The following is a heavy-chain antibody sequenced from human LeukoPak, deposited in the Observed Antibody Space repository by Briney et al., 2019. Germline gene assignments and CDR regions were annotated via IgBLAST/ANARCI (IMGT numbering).Heavy chain of an antibody. V-gene: IGHV3-72*01. CDR2: IRNKANSHTT. Sequence: SGGSLRLSCAASGFTFSDHYMDWVRQAPGKGLEWVGRIRNKANSHTTEYAASVEGRFTMSRDDSKSSLYLQMNTLKTEDTAVYFWVRVLDISGSYIFDSWGQGTLVTVSS. D-gene: IGHD3-22*01. J-gene: IGHJ4*02. CDR3: VRVLDISGSYIFDS. CDR1: GFTFSDHY.